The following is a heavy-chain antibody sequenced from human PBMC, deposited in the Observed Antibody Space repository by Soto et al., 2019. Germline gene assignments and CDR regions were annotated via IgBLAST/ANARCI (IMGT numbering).Heavy chain of an antibody. CDR3: ASRYYDILSGYHYYFDY. V-gene: IGHV4-59*08. D-gene: IGHD3-9*01. CDR2: IYYGGST. Sequence: SETLSLTCTVSGDSISSYYWSWIRQPPGKGLEWIGQIYYGGSTNYNPSLKSRVTISLDTSKNQFSLEVRSVTAADTAAYYCASRYYDILSGYHYYFDYWGQGTRVTFSS. J-gene: IGHJ4*02. CDR1: GDSISSYY.